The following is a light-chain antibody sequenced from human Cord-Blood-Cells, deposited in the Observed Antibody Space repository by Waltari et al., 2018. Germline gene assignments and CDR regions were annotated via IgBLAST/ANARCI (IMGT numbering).Light chain of an antibody. J-gene: IGKJ1*01. CDR1: QSISSY. CDR3: QQSYSTPSPT. V-gene: IGKV1-39*01. Sequence: DIQLTQSPSSLYASVGDRVTITCRASQSISSYLNWYQQKPGKAPKLLIYAASSLQSGGPSRFGGSGAGTDFTLTISSLQPEDFATYYCQQSYSTPSPTFGQGTKVEIK. CDR2: AAS.